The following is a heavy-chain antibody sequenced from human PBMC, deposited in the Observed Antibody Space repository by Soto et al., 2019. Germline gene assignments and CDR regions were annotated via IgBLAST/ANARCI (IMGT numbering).Heavy chain of an antibody. CDR3: ARGQRFSDSFDP. J-gene: IGHJ5*02. V-gene: IGHV4-4*07. CDR1: GGAISGYY. Sequence: SETLSLTSTVSGGAISGYYWTWTRQPAGKGLEWIGRIYSSGGTKYNPSLKSRVDMSLDMSKNQFSLRLNSVTAADTAVYYCARGQRFSDSFDPWGQGTLVTVSS. D-gene: IGHD3-3*01. CDR2: IYSSGGT.